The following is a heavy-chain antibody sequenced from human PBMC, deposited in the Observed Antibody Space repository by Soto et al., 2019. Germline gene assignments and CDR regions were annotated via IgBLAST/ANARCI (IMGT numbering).Heavy chain of an antibody. CDR1: GYTFTSYG. CDR3: ARDNWTYYYDSSGYPRY. J-gene: IGHJ4*02. D-gene: IGHD3-22*01. V-gene: IGHV1-18*01. Sequence: QVQLVQSGAEVKKPGASVKVSCKASGYTFTSYGISWVRQAPGQGLEWMGWISAYNGNTNDAQKLQGRVTMTTDTSTSTAYMELRSLRSDDTAVYYCARDNWTYYYDSSGYPRYWGQGTLVTVSS. CDR2: ISAYNGNT.